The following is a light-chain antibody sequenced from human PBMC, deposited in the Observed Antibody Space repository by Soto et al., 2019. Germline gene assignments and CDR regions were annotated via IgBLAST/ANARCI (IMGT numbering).Light chain of an antibody. Sequence: EIVLTQSPDTLSLFPGERATLSCRASQSISSTYLAWYQQKPGQAPRPLISAASNRATGTPDRFSGSGSGTDFTLTISRLEPEDFAVSYCQQYGSSRWTFGQGTKVEVK. J-gene: IGKJ1*01. CDR1: QSISSTY. V-gene: IGKV3-20*01. CDR2: AAS. CDR3: QQYGSSRWT.